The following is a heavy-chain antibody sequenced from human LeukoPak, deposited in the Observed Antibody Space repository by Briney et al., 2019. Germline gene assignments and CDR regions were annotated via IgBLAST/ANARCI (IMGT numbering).Heavy chain of an antibody. CDR3: ARFAAYEYHFDY. CDR1: AFTFGNYW. J-gene: IGHJ4*02. V-gene: IGHV3-74*03. D-gene: IGHD5-12*01. CDR2: LSSDGSRS. Sequence: SGGSLILPCAASAFTFGNYWMHWIRQAPGKGLEWVSRLSSDGSRSTYADSVKGRFIISRDNAKKTVYLQMNSLRVEDTAFYFCARFAAYEYHFDYWGRGALVTVSS.